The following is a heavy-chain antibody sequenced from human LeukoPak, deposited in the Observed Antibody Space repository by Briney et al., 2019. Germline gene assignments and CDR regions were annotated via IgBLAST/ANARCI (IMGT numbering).Heavy chain of an antibody. V-gene: IGHV1-18*01. CDR3: AREQGLDSSGYPSMAFDI. J-gene: IGHJ3*02. Sequence: GASVKVSCKASGYTFTSYGISWVRQAPGQGLEWMGWISAYNGNTNYAQKLQGRVTMTTDTSTSTAYMELRSLRSDDTAVYYCAREQGLDSSGYPSMAFDIWGQGTMVTVSS. CDR2: ISAYNGNT. D-gene: IGHD3-22*01. CDR1: GYTFTSYG.